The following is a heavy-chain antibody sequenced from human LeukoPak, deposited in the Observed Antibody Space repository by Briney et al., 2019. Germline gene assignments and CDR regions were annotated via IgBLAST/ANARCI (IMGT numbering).Heavy chain of an antibody. CDR2: IYYSGST. V-gene: IGHV4-39*01. D-gene: IGHD3-22*01. CDR1: GGSISSSSYY. Sequence: PSETLSLTCTVSGGSISSSSYYWGWIRQPPGKGLEWIGSIYYSGSTYYNPSLKSRVTISVDTSKNQFSLKLSSVTAADTAVYYCARVRRYYYDSSGYQIDYWGQGTLVTVSS. CDR3: ARVRRYYYDSSGYQIDY. J-gene: IGHJ4*02.